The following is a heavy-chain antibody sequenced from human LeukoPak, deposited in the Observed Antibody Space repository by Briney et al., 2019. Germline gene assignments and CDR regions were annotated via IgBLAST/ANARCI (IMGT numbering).Heavy chain of an antibody. CDR2: ISSSSSYI. CDR1: GFTFSSYI. Sequence: GGSLRLSCAASGFTFSSYIMNWVRQAPGKGLEWVSSISSSSSYIYYADSVKGRFTISRDNAKNSLYLQMNSLRAEDTAVYYCARDGEYYYDSSGYCDWWGQGTLVTVSS. V-gene: IGHV3-21*01. J-gene: IGHJ4*02. D-gene: IGHD3-22*01. CDR3: ARDGEYYYDSSGYCDW.